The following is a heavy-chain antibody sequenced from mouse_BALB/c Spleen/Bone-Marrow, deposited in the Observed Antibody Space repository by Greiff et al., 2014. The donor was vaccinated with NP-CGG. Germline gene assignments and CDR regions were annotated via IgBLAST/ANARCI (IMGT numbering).Heavy chain of an antibody. CDR2: IDPAYGNT. Sequence: VQLQQSGAELVKPGASVKLSCTASGFNIKDTYMHWVKQRPEQGLEWIGRIDPAYGNTKYDPKFQGKATITADTSSNTAYLQLSSLTSEDTAVYYCASYYYGSSLFAYWGQGTLVTVSA. J-gene: IGHJ3*01. CDR3: ASYYYGSSLFAY. D-gene: IGHD1-1*01. CDR1: GFNIKDTY. V-gene: IGHV14-3*02.